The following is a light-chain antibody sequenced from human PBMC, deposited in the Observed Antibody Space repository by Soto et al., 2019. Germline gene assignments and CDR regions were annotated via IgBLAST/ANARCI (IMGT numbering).Light chain of an antibody. J-gene: IGKJ2*01. CDR3: QQYGSSPPYT. V-gene: IGKV3-20*01. Sequence: EIVLTQSPGTLSLSPGERATLSCRASQSVSSSYLAWYQQKPGQAPRLLIYGASSRATGIPDRFSGSGSGTDFTLTISRLEPEEFAVYYCQQYGSSPPYTFGQGTPLEIK. CDR2: GAS. CDR1: QSVSSSY.